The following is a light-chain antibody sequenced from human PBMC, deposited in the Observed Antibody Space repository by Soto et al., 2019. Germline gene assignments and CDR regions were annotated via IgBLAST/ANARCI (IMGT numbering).Light chain of an antibody. CDR2: DVS. CDR1: SSDVGGYNY. CDR3: SSYTSSSFYV. J-gene: IGLJ1*01. V-gene: IGLV2-14*01. Sequence: QSVLTQPASVSGSPGQSITISCTGTSSDVGGYNYVSWYQQHPGKAPKLMIYDVSNRPSGVSNRFSGSKSGNTASLTISGLQAEDEADYYCSSYTSSSFYVFGTGTNVTVL.